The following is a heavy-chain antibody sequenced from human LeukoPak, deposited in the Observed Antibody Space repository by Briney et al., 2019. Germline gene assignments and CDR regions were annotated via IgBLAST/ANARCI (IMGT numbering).Heavy chain of an antibody. J-gene: IGHJ4*02. Sequence: GESLKISCKGSGYSFTSYWIGWVRQMPGKGLEWMAIIYPSNSDTRYSPSFQGQVTISADKSISTAYLQWSSLKASDSAMYYCARWPTGSSSSYFDYWGQGTLVTVPS. V-gene: IGHV5-51*01. CDR2: IYPSNSDT. CDR3: ARWPTGSSSSYFDY. CDR1: GYSFTSYW. D-gene: IGHD6-6*01.